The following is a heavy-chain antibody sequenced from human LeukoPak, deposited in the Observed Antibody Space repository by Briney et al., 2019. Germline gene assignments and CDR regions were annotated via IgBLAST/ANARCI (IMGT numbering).Heavy chain of an antibody. J-gene: IGHJ2*01. CDR2: IKQDGSEK. Sequence: GGSLRLSCAASGFTFSSYWMSWVRQAPGKGLEWMANIKQDGSEKYYVDSVKGRFTISRDNAKNSLYLQMNSLRAEDTAVYYCARDPVDDSSGWSHWYFDLWGRGTLVTVSS. CDR3: ARDPVDDSSGWSHWYFDL. D-gene: IGHD6-19*01. V-gene: IGHV3-7*01. CDR1: GFTFSSYW.